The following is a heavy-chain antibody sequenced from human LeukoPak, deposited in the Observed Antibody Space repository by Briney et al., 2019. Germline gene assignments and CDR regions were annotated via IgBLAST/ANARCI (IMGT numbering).Heavy chain of an antibody. Sequence: ASETLSLTCAVSGGSISSSSSNCWTWVRQPPGKGLEWIGEIYHSGATNYNPSPKSRVTMLLDKSKNQFSLKLNSVTAADTAVYYCARNGGNSDFDYWGQGTLVTVSS. CDR1: GGSISSSSSNC. V-gene: IGHV4-4*02. J-gene: IGHJ4*02. D-gene: IGHD4-23*01. CDR2: IYHSGAT. CDR3: ARNGGNSDFDY.